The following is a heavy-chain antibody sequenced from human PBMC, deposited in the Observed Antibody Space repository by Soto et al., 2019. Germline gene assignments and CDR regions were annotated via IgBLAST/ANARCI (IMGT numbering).Heavy chain of an antibody. D-gene: IGHD3-3*01. J-gene: IGHJ6*02. V-gene: IGHV1-69*01. Sequence: SVKVSCTASGGPFISYAIIWVRQAPGQGLEWMGGIIPIFGTANYAQKFQGRVTITADESTSTAYMELSSLRSEDTAGYYCARERRPSGTVKIFGVVIPPEDYYHYGMDLWGQGTTVTVSS. CDR2: IIPIFGTA. CDR3: ARERRPSGTVKIFGVVIPPEDYYHYGMDL. CDR1: GGPFISYA.